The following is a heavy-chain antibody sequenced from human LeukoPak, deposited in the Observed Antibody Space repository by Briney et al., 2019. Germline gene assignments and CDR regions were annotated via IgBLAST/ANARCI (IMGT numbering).Heavy chain of an antibody. V-gene: IGHV3-66*01. Sequence: GGSLRLSCAASGFTVSSNYMNWVRQAPGEGLEWVSVIYSDGSTYYADSVKGRFTFSRDNSKNTLFLQMNSLRAEDTAVYYCARGRMAVAGSYEYWGQGTLVTVSS. CDR1: GFTVSSNY. J-gene: IGHJ4*02. CDR2: IYSDGST. CDR3: ARGRMAVAGSYEY. D-gene: IGHD6-19*01.